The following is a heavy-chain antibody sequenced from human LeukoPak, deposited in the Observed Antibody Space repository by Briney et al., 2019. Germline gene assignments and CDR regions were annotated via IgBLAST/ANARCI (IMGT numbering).Heavy chain of an antibody. CDR2: IYYSGST. CDR1: GGSISSYY. V-gene: IGHV4-59*08. Sequence: SETLSLTCTASGGSISSYYWSWIRQPPGKGLEWIGYIYYSGSTNYNPSLKSRVTISVDTSKNQFSLKLSSVTAADTAVYYCARHAIYWEGDPFDYWGQGTLVTVSS. D-gene: IGHD1-26*01. J-gene: IGHJ4*02. CDR3: ARHAIYWEGDPFDY.